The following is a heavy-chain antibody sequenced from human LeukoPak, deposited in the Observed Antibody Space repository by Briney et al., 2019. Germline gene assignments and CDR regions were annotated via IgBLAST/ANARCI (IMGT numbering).Heavy chain of an antibody. CDR3: ARAGGHYNWNFGDVFDI. J-gene: IGHJ3*02. D-gene: IGHD1-7*01. CDR1: GFTLSSYA. V-gene: IGHV3-23*01. CDR2: ISVSGNT. Sequence: GGSLRLSCAASGFTLSSYAMSWVGQGPGTGLEWVSAISVSGNTYHADSVKGRFTISRDDSKNTLYLQMISLRAEDTAVHYCARAGGHYNWNFGDVFDIWGQGTMVAVSS.